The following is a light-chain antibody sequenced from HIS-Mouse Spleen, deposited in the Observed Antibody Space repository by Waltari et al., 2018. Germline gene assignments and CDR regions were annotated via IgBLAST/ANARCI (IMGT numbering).Light chain of an antibody. CDR1: SRDVGGYNY. V-gene: IGLV2-11*02. Sequence: QSALTQPRSVSGSPGPSVTISCTGTSRDVGGYNYASWYQQPPGKAPKLMFYDVSKRPSGVPDRFSGSKSGNTASLTISGLQAEDEADYYCCSYAGSYTYVFGTGTKVTVL. CDR2: DVS. CDR3: CSYAGSYTYV. J-gene: IGLJ1*01.